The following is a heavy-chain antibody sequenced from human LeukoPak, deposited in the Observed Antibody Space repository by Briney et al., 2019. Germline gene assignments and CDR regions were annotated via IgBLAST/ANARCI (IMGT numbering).Heavy chain of an antibody. J-gene: IGHJ5*02. D-gene: IGHD6-19*01. CDR3: ARDGSSGSYTEIGFDP. CDR1: GGTFTSYA. Sequence: ASVNVSCKASGGTFTSYAISWERQSPRLGLEWMGRFIPIFGTANYAQKFQGRVTTTTEDSTSTASMDLSSLRCEDTAVYHCARDGSSGSYTEIGFDPWGQGTLVTVSS. V-gene: IGHV1-69*05. CDR2: FIPIFGTA.